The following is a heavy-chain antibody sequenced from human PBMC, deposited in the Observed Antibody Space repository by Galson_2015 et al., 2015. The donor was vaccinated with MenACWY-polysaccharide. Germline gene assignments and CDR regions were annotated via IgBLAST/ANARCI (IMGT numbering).Heavy chain of an antibody. CDR3: ARDTPGYCTGGNCEDFDY. J-gene: IGHJ4*02. V-gene: IGHV1-3*01. D-gene: IGHD2-15*01. CDR2: INAGNGRT. CDR1: GYSFTSYA. Sequence: SVKVSCKASGYSFTSYAIHWVRQAPGQRLEWMGWINAGNGRTKYSQNFQGRVTITRDTSANTTYMELSSLTSEDTAVYYCARDTPGYCTGGNCEDFDYWGQGTLVTVSS.